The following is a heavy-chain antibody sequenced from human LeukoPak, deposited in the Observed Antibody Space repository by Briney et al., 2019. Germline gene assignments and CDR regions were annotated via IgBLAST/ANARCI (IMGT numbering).Heavy chain of an antibody. V-gene: IGHV1-69*05. Sequence: SVKVSCKASRGTFSSYAISWVRQAPGQGLEWMGRIIPIFGTANYAQKFQGRVTITTDESTSTAYMELSSLRSEDTAVYYCARGYYDSSGTDYWGQGTLVTVSS. D-gene: IGHD3-22*01. CDR2: IIPIFGTA. CDR1: RGTFSSYA. J-gene: IGHJ4*02. CDR3: ARGYYDSSGTDY.